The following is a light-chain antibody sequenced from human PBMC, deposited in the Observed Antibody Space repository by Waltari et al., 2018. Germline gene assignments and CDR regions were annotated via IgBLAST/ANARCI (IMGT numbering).Light chain of an antibody. CDR2: DFD. Sequence: QSALTQPRSVAGSPGQSVTLSCTGTSRDIGGYKSSSWYQQHPGKAPKLVLYDFDKRPPGVPDRFSGSKAGNTASLTISGLQTDDVADYYCCSYAGRYTSVFGRGTRVTVL. V-gene: IGLV2-11*01. J-gene: IGLJ2*01. CDR1: SRDIGGYKS. CDR3: CSYAGRYTSV.